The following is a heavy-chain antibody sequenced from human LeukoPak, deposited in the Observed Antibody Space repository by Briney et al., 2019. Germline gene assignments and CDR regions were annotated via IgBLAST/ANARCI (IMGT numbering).Heavy chain of an antibody. CDR1: GYSISSGYY. V-gene: IGHV4-38-2*02. D-gene: IGHD4-23*01. CDR3: ASTTVASGY. J-gene: IGHJ4*02. CDR2: IYRSGST. Sequence: SETLSLTCTVSGYSISSGYYWGWIRQPPGKGLEWLGSIYRSGSTYYNPSLKSRVIISVDTSKNQFSLKLRSVTAADTAVYYCASTTVASGYWGQGTLVIVSS.